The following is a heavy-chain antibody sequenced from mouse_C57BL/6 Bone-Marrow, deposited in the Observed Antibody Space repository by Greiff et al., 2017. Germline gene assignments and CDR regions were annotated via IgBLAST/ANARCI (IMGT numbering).Heavy chain of an antibody. V-gene: IGHV5-4*03. J-gene: IGHJ3*01. D-gene: IGHD2-5*01. CDR2: ISDGGSYT. CDR1: GFTFSSYA. Sequence: EVKLVESGGGLVKPGGSLKLSCAASGFTFSSYAMSWVRQTPEKRLEWVATISDGGSYTYYPDNVKGRFTISRDKAKDNLYLQMSHLKSEDTAMYYCASQGSNSPFAYWGQGTLVTVSA. CDR3: ASQGSNSPFAY.